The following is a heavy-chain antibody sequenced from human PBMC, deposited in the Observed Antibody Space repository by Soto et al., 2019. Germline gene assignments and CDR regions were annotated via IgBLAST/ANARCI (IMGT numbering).Heavy chain of an antibody. J-gene: IGHJ6*02. V-gene: IGHV3-48*02. CDR2: ISSSSSTI. Sequence: PGGSLRLSCAASGFTFSSYSMNWIRQAPGKGLEWVSYISSSSSTIYYADSVKGRFTISRDNAKNSLYLLMNSLRDEDTAVYYCARDRVNYDFWSGHYYYYYGMDVWGQGTTVTVSS. CDR1: GFTFSSYS. CDR3: ARDRVNYDFWSGHYYYYYGMDV. D-gene: IGHD3-3*01.